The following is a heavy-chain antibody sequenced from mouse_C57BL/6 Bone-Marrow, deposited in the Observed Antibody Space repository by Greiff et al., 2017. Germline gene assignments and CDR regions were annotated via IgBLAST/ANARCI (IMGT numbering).Heavy chain of an antibody. Sequence: EVQGVESGGGLVQPGGSLSLSCAASGFTFTDYYMSWVRQPPGKALEWLGFIRNKANGYKTEYSASVKGRFTISRDNSQSILYLQMNALRTEDSANYYCDRSHKYYDTIDYWGQGTTLTVSS. J-gene: IGHJ2*01. D-gene: IGHD2-4*01. CDR3: DRSHKYYDTIDY. CDR1: GFTFTDYY. CDR2: IRNKANGYKT. V-gene: IGHV7-3*01.